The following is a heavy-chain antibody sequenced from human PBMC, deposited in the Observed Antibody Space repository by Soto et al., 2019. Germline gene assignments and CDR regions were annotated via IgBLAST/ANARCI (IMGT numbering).Heavy chain of an antibody. D-gene: IGHD2-2*01. CDR3: ASHTSNCSSTSCYVAWGVAAHAFDI. Sequence: PGESLKISCKGSGYSFTSYWIGWVRQRPGKGLEWMGIIYPGDSDTRYSPSFQDQVTISADKSISTAYLQWSSLKASDTAMYYCASHTSNCSSTSCYVAWGVAAHAFDIWGQGTMVTVSS. CDR1: GYSFTSYW. CDR2: IYPGDSDT. V-gene: IGHV5-51*01. J-gene: IGHJ3*02.